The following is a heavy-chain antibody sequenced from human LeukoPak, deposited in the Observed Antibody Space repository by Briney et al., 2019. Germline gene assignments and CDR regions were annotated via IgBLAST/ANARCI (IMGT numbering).Heavy chain of an antibody. D-gene: IGHD6-13*01. CDR2: INHSGST. J-gene: IGHJ5*02. CDR3: ARGRAAAAGTWFDP. V-gene: IGHV4-34*01. CDR1: GGSFSGYY. Sequence: PSETLSLTCAVYGGSFSGYYWSWIRQPPGKGLEWIGEINHSGSTNYNPSLKSRVTISVDTSKNQFSLKLSSVTAADTAVCYCARGRAAAAGTWFDPWGQGTLVTVSS.